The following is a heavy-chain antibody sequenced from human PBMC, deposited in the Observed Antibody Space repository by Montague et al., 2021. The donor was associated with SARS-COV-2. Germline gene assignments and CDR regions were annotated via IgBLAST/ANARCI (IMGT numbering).Heavy chain of an antibody. J-gene: IGHJ5*02. CDR1: GGPISSSSYY. V-gene: IGHV4-39*01. CDR2: IYYSGST. Sequence: SETLSLTCTVSGGPISSSSYYWGWTRQPPGKGLEWIGSIYYSGSTYYNPSLKSRVTISVDTSKNQFSLKLSSVTAADTAVYYCARTEIKVWSRRWFDPWGQGTLVTVSS. D-gene: IGHD5-18*01. CDR3: ARTEIKVWSRRWFDP.